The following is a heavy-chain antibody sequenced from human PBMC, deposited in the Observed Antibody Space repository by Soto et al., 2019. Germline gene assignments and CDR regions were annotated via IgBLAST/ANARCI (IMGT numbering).Heavy chain of an antibody. V-gene: IGHV6-1*01. CDR1: GDSVSSNSAA. Sequence: QVQLQQSGPGLVKPSQTLSLTCAISGDSVSSNSAAWNWIRQSPSRGLEWLGRTYYRSKWYNDYAISVKSRISINPATSKNQFSLQLNSVSPEDTLVYYLASGWEAYNSSLDYWGQGPLVTVSS. J-gene: IGHJ4*02. CDR3: ASGWEAYNSSLDY. CDR2: TYYRSKWYN. D-gene: IGHD6-13*01.